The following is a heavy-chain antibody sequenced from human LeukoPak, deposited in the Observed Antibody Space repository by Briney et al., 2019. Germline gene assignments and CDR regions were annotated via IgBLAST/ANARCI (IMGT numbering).Heavy chain of an antibody. J-gene: IGHJ4*02. CDR3: ARGVAAVGKGDYFDY. Sequence: SETLSLTCAVYGGSFSGYYWSWIRQPPGEGLEWIGEINHSGSTNYNPSLKSRVTISVDTSKNQFSLKLSSVTAADTAVYYCARGVAAVGKGDYFDYWGQGTLVTVSS. CDR1: GGSFSGYY. CDR2: INHSGST. V-gene: IGHV4-34*01. D-gene: IGHD6-13*01.